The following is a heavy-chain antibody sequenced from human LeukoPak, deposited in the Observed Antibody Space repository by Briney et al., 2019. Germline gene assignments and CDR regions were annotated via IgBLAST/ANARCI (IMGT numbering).Heavy chain of an antibody. V-gene: IGHV3-7*03. CDR2: IKQDGSEK. CDR3: VSESN. J-gene: IGHJ4*02. CDR1: GFTFSNFW. Sequence: GGSLRLSCAASGFTFSNFWMNWVRQAPGKGLEWVANIKQDGSEKYYVDSVKGRFTISRDNAKNSLYLQMNSLRAEDTAVYYCVSESNWGQGTLVTVSS.